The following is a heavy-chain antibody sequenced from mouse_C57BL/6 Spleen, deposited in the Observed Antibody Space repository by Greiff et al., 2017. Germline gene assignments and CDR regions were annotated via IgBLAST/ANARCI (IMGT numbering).Heavy chain of an antibody. Sequence: QVQLQQPGAELVKPGASVKLSCKASGYTFTSYWMHWVKQRPGQGLEWIGMIHPNSGSTNYNEKFKSKATLTVDKSSSTAYMQLSSLTSEDSAVYYCARDGYDGDYFDYWGQGTTLTVSS. CDR2: IHPNSGST. CDR1: GYTFTSYW. D-gene: IGHD2-2*01. J-gene: IGHJ2*01. CDR3: ARDGYDGDYFDY. V-gene: IGHV1-64*01.